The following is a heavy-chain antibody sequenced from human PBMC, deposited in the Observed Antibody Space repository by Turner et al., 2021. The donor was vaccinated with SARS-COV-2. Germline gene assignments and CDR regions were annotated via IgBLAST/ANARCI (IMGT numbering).Heavy chain of an antibody. D-gene: IGHD1-7*01. CDR1: GITFIAYG. J-gene: IGHJ2*01. CDR3: ATSGGARNFYWYFDI. V-gene: IGHV3-23*04. Sequence: VQFVAAGGWVGRAGGCRRLSCAASGITFIAYGLNWGRQAPGEGLEWVATIDGSGERTYYTDSVKGRFTISRDKSNNTVYLQMNSPRAEDTAVYYCATSGGARNFYWYFDIWGRGTLVTVSS. CDR2: IDGSGERT.